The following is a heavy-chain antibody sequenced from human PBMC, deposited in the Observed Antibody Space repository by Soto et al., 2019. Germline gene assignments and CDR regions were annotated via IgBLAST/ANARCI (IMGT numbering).Heavy chain of an antibody. Sequence: QITLKESGPTLVKPTQTLTLTCTFSGFSLSTSGVGVGWIRQPPGKALEWLALIYWDDDKRYSPSLKSRITITKDTSKNQVVLTMTNRDPVDTATYYCAHRPSYCSGGSCYSGVDYWGQGTLVTVSS. CDR2: IYWDDDK. V-gene: IGHV2-5*02. D-gene: IGHD2-15*01. CDR3: AHRPSYCSGGSCYSGVDY. CDR1: GFSLSTSGVG. J-gene: IGHJ4*02.